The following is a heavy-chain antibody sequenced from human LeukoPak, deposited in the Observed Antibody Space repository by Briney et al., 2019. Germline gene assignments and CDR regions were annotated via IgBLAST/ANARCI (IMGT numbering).Heavy chain of an antibody. Sequence: ASVKVSCKASGYTFTSYDINWVRQATGQGLEWMGWMNPNSGNTGYAQKFQGIVTMTRNTSISTAYMELSRLRSEETAVYCGAKSGYCSNYYYMDVWGKGTTVTVSS. D-gene: IGHD3-3*01. CDR1: GYTFTSYD. J-gene: IGHJ6*03. CDR3: AKSGYCSNYYYMDV. V-gene: IGHV1-8*01. CDR2: MNPNSGNT.